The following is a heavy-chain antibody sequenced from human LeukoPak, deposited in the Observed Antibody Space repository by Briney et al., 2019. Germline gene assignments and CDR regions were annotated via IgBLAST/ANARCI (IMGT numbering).Heavy chain of an antibody. CDR3: ARRYCSGGSCYSDGYYGMDV. CDR2: IIPIFGTA. V-gene: IGHV1-69*05. D-gene: IGHD2-15*01. Sequence: SVKVSCKASGGTFSSYAISWVRQAPGQGLEWMGGIIPIFGTANYAQKFQGRVTMTTDTSTNTAYMELRSLRSDDTAVYYCARRYCSGGSCYSDGYYGMDVWGQGTTVTVSS. J-gene: IGHJ6*02. CDR1: GGTFSSYA.